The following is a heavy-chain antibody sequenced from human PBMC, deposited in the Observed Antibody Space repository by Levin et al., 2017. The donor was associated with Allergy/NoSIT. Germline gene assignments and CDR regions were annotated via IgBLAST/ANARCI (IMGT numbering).Heavy chain of an antibody. J-gene: IGHJ3*01. CDR1: GFTFSSFG. V-gene: IGHV3-30*03. CDR2: ISYDGSDK. CDR3: EENRMTQTYPRKYFHN. Sequence: GESLKISCSASGFTFSSFGIHWVRQAPGKGLEWVTLISYDGSDKYYADSVKGRFTISRDNSKSTVYLQMNNLRAEDTAVYYCEENRMTQTYPRKYFHNRGQGTKVTV. D-gene: IGHD2/OR15-2a*01.